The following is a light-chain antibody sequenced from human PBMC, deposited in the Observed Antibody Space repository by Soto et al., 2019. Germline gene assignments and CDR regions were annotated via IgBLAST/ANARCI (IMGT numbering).Light chain of an antibody. J-gene: IGLJ1*01. CDR3: SSYTSSSTYV. V-gene: IGLV2-14*01. CDR1: SSDVGAYNY. Sequence: QSALTQPASVSGSPGQSITISCTGTSSDVGAYNYVSWYQQQSGKAPKLIIHEVSNRPSGVSNRFSGSKSGNTASLTISGLQAEDEADYSCSSYTSSSTYVFGTGTKLTVL. CDR2: EVS.